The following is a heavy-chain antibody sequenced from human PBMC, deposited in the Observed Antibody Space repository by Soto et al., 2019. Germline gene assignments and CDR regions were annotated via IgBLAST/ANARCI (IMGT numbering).Heavy chain of an antibody. Sequence: QVQLQESGPGLVKSSETLYLTCTVSDSSVSNYYWSWIRLPPGKGLEWIGYIHSTGTTNYNPSLKSRITISVDTSKDQLSLKVKSVTAADTAVYYCARHSYGGLDYWGQGTLVTVSS. V-gene: IGHV4-59*08. D-gene: IGHD4-17*01. CDR3: ARHSYGGLDY. CDR2: IHSTGTT. J-gene: IGHJ4*02. CDR1: DSSVSNYY.